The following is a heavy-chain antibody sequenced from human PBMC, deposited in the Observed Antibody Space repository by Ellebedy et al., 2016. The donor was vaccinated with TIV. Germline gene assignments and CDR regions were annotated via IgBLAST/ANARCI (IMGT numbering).Heavy chain of an antibody. Sequence: GESLKISCKGSGYSFTSYWIGWVRQMPGKGLEWMGIIYPGDSDTRYSPSFQGQVTISADKSISTAYLQWSSLKASDTAMYYCASHYYDSSGYRHDAFDIWGQGTMVTVSS. CDR3: ASHYYDSSGYRHDAFDI. CDR2: IYPGDSDT. CDR1: GYSFTSYW. D-gene: IGHD3-22*01. V-gene: IGHV5-51*01. J-gene: IGHJ3*02.